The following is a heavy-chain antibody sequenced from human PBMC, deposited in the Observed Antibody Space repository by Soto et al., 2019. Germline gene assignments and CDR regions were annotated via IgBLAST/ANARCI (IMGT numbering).Heavy chain of an antibody. V-gene: IGHV3-74*01. Sequence: EVQLVESGGGLVQPGGSLRLSLEAPGFFFSGSWLNWARKPPGKGLVWVSLINYDGSSTTYADSVKGRFSISRDNAKNTLYLQMSSLRAEDTAVYYCARGHYYAMDVWGQGATVTVSS. J-gene: IGHJ6*02. CDR3: ARGHYYAMDV. CDR2: INYDGSST. CDR1: GFFFSGSW.